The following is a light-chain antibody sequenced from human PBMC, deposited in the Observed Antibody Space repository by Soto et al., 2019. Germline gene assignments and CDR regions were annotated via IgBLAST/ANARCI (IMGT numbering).Light chain of an antibody. CDR3: QQSYNSPPYT. J-gene: IGKJ2*01. Sequence: DIQMTQFPSSLSASVGDSVTITCRASQNIDNYLNWYQHRPGEAPTLLIYAASTLRRGVPSSFTGSGSGTYFTLTITGLQPEDFASYYCQQSYNSPPYTFGQGTKLEIK. CDR1: QNIDNY. V-gene: IGKV1-39*01. CDR2: AAS.